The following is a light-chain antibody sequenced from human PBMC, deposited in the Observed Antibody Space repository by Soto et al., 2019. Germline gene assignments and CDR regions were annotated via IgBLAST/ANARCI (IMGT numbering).Light chain of an antibody. CDR1: QSFSSTY. CDR3: QQYSSSQIT. CDR2: GAS. V-gene: IGKV3-20*01. J-gene: IGKJ5*01. Sequence: EIVLTQSPGTLSLSPGERATLSCRASQSFSSTYLAGYQQKPGQAPRLLIYGASSRATGIPARFSGGGSGTDFSLTISRLDPEYFAVYYCQQYSSSQITFGQGTRLEIK.